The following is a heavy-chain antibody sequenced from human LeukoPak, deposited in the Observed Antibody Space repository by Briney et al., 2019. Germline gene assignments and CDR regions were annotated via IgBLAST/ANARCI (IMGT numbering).Heavy chain of an antibody. V-gene: IGHV4-61*08. CDR2: IYYSGST. Sequence: SETLSLTCAVSGGSISSGGYSWSWIRQPPGKGLEWIGYIYYSGSTNYNPSLKSRVTISVDTSKNQFSLKLSSVTAADTAVYYCARGPGMRGYFDLYYFDYWGQGTLVTVSS. D-gene: IGHD3-9*01. CDR1: GGSISSGGYS. J-gene: IGHJ4*02. CDR3: ARGPGMRGYFDLYYFDY.